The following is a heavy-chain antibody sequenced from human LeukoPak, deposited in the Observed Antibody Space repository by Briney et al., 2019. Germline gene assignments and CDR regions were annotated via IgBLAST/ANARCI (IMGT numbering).Heavy chain of an antibody. Sequence: GGSLRLSCAASGFIFSKYWMSWVRQAPGKGLEWVAVIWYGGSNKYYADSVKGRFTISRDNSKNTLYLQMNSLRAEDTAVYYCARLHPYYYDSSGRANWLDPWGQGTLVTVSS. D-gene: IGHD3-22*01. J-gene: IGHJ5*02. V-gene: IGHV3-33*08. CDR3: ARLHPYYYDSSGRANWLDP. CDR1: GFIFSKYW. CDR2: IWYGGSNK.